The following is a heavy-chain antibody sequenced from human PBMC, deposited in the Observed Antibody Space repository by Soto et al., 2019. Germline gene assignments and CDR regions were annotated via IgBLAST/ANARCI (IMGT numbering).Heavy chain of an antibody. D-gene: IGHD2-2*01. CDR2: ISAYNGNT. CDR3: ARDIVLVPAIHRYYYGMDV. Sequence: QVQLVQSGAEVKKPGASVKVSCKASGYTFTSYGISWVRQAPGQGLEWMGWISAYNGNTNYAQKLQGRVTMTTDTSTSTAYMELRRLRSDDTAVYYCARDIVLVPAIHRYYYGMDVWGQGTTVTVSS. V-gene: IGHV1-18*01. J-gene: IGHJ6*02. CDR1: GYTFTSYG.